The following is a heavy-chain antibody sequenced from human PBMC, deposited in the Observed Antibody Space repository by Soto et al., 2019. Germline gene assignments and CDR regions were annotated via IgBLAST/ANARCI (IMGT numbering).Heavy chain of an antibody. V-gene: IGHV3-64*01. D-gene: IGHD5-12*01. Sequence: EVQLVEAGGGLVQPGGSLRLSCAASGFTFSSYAMHWVRQSPGKGLEYVSVINRTGGSTYYANSVKGRFTISRDNSKNTLYLQMGSLRAEDMAVYYCARTSGYAFDYWGQGTLVTVSS. CDR3: ARTSGYAFDY. CDR1: GFTFSSYA. J-gene: IGHJ4*02. CDR2: INRTGGST.